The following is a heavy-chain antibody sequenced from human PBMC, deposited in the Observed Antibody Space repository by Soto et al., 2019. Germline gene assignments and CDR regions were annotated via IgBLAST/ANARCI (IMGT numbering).Heavy chain of an antibody. Sequence: GASVKVSCKASGYTFTGYYMHWVRQAPGQGLEWMGWINPNSGGTNYAQKFQGWVTMTRDTSISTAYMELSRLRSDDTAVYYCARGSPRFNDILTGSYYYYYGMDVWGKGTTVTVSS. J-gene: IGHJ6*04. CDR2: INPNSGGT. CDR3: ARGSPRFNDILTGSYYYYYGMDV. D-gene: IGHD3-9*01. CDR1: GYTFTGYY. V-gene: IGHV1-2*04.